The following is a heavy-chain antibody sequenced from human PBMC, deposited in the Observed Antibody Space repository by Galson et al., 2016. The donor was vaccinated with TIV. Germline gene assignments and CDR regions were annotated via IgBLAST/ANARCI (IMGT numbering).Heavy chain of an antibody. J-gene: IGHJ4*02. Sequence: SETLSLTCAVSGASISRSNWWSWVRQSPGKGLEWIGGIFHSGSTNYNPSLQTRVTISVDKSNNQFSLRLTSVSAADTAVYYCASSLPYYDGYYFDFWGPGSLVTVSS. CDR2: IFHSGST. CDR3: ASSLPYYDGYYFDF. D-gene: IGHD3-22*01. V-gene: IGHV4-4*02. CDR1: GASISRSNW.